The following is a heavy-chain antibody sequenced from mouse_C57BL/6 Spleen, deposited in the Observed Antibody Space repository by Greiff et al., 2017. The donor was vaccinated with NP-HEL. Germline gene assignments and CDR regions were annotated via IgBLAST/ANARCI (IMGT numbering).Heavy chain of an antibody. Sequence: VQGVESGAELVKPGASVKMSCKASGYTFTTYPIEWMKQNHGKSLEWIGNFHPYNDDTKYNEKFKGKATLTVEKSSSTVYLELSRLTSDDSAVYYCARGNSKGDYYAMDYWGQGTSVTVSS. V-gene: IGHV1-47*01. CDR3: ARGNSKGDYYAMDY. J-gene: IGHJ4*01. D-gene: IGHD2-5*01. CDR1: GYTFTTYP. CDR2: FHPYNDDT.